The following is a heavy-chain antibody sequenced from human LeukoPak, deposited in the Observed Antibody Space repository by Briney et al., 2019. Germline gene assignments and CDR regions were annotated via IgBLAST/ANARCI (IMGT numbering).Heavy chain of an antibody. V-gene: IGHV1-24*01. CDR1: GYTLTELS. CDR3: ATPISGSAPYYYYYGMDV. J-gene: IGHJ6*02. CDR2: FDPEDGET. D-gene: IGHD3-22*01. Sequence: GASVKVSCKVSGYTLTELSMHWVRQAPGKGLEWMGGFDPEDGETIYAQKFQGRVTMTEDTSTDTAYMELSSLRSEDTAVYYCATPISGSAPYYYYYGMDVWGQGTTVTVSS.